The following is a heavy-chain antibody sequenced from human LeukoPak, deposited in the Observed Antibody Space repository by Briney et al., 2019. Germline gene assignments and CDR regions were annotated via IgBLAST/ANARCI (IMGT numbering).Heavy chain of an antibody. J-gene: IGHJ4*02. D-gene: IGHD7-27*01. V-gene: IGHV3-23*01. CDR1: GFTFSSYA. Sequence: PGGSLRLSCAASGFTFSSYAMSWVRQAPGKGLEWVSAISGSGGSTYYADSVKGRFTISRDNARNSLYLQMNSLRAEDTAVYYCARAGLNWAFDYWGQGTLVTVSS. CDR3: ARAGLNWAFDY. CDR2: ISGSGGST.